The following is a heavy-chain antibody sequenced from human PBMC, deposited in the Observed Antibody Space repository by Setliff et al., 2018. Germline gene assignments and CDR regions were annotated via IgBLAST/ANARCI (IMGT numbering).Heavy chain of an antibody. V-gene: IGHV4-34*01. D-gene: IGHD3-3*01. J-gene: IGHJ5*02. CDR3: AGGLPGDYDFNCFDT. CDR1: GASFSNYY. Sequence: PSETLSLTCTAYGASFSNYYWGWVRQPPEERLEWIAEFDHSGTTKYNPSLMGRVTISVDTSKNQFSLRLSSVTAADTAVYYCAGGLPGDYDFNCFDTWGQGALVTVSS. CDR2: FDHSGTT.